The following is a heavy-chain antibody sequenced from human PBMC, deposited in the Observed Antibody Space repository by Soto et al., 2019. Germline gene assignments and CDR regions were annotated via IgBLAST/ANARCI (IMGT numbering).Heavy chain of an antibody. J-gene: IGHJ6*03. D-gene: IGHD6-19*01. CDR1: GYTFTSYG. CDR3: ERGKRKQWAVPYYYNMDG. CDR2: ISAYNGNT. Sequence: ASVKVSCKTSGYTFTSYGISWVRQAPGQGLEWMGWISAYNGNTNYAQKLQGRVTMTTDTSTSTAYMEMRSLRSDDPAVNYCERGKRKQWAVPYYYNMDGEGKGTTVTVAS. V-gene: IGHV1-18*01.